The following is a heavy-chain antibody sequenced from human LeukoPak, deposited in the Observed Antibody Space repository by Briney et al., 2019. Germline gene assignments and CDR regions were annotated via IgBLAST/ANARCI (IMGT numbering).Heavy chain of an antibody. V-gene: IGHV4-59*01. CDR2: TYYSGRN. D-gene: IGHD5-24*01. Sequence: SETLSLTCTVPGGSISSYYWSWIRQPPGRGREWIGYTYYSGRNNYNTSLKSRVTISVDKSKNQFSLTLSSVTAADTAVYYCARARDGYNVVDYWGRGTLVTVSS. CDR1: GGSISSYY. CDR3: ARARDGYNVVDY. J-gene: IGHJ4*02.